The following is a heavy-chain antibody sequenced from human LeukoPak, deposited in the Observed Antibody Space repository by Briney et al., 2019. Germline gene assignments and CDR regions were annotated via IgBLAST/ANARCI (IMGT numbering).Heavy chain of an antibody. Sequence: PGGSLRLSCAASGFTFNTYNMNWVRQAPGKGLEWVSSISSSSSYIYYADSVKGRFTISRDNAKNSLYLQMNSLRAEDTAVYYCARYRTGVAAGIDYWGQGTLVTVSS. CDR2: ISSSSSYI. V-gene: IGHV3-21*01. J-gene: IGHJ4*02. CDR1: GFTFNTYN. CDR3: ARYRTGVAAGIDY. D-gene: IGHD2-15*01.